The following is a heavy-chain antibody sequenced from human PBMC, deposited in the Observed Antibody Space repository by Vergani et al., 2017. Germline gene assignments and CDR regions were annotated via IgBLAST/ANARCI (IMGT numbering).Heavy chain of an antibody. V-gene: IGHV4-31*11. CDR2: IYYSGST. D-gene: IGHD3-10*01. CDR1: GGSISSGGYY. Sequence: QLQLQESGSGLVKPSQTLSLTCAVSGGSISSGGYYWSWIRQHPGKGLEWIGYIYYSGSTYYNPSLKSRVTISVDTSKNQFSLKLSSVTAADTAVYYCARNGNYYGSGSQGLVDYWGQGTLVTVSS. CDR3: ARNGNYYGSGSQGLVDY. J-gene: IGHJ4*02.